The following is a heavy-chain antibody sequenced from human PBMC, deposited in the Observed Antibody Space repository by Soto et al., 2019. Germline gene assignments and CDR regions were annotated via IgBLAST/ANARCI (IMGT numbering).Heavy chain of an antibody. D-gene: IGHD2-21*02. J-gene: IGHJ3*02. CDR3: ATPVVVTATDDAFDI. CDR1: GGSFSGYY. Sequence: SETLSLTCVVYGGSFSGYYWIWIRQPPGKGLEWIGEINHSGSTNYNPSLKSRVTISVDTSKNQFSLKLSSVTAADTAVYYCATPVVVTATDDAFDIWGQGTMVTVSS. CDR2: INHSGST. V-gene: IGHV4-34*01.